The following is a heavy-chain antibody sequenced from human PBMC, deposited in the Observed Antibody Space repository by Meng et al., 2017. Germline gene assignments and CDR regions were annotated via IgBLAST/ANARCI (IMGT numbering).Heavy chain of an antibody. J-gene: IGHJ4*02. V-gene: IGHV1-3*01. D-gene: IGHD2-15*01. CDR1: GYTFISYD. Sequence: QLGQSGSEVKKPGASVQASCYASGYTFISYDMYCVLQAPGQRLQWMVWFNADNGSTKYSQTFQGRVTISVDTSASTSSMELSSLRSADTAVYYCAGSPLQAPHIDYWGQGTLVTVSS. CDR2: FNADNGST. CDR3: AGSPLQAPHIDY.